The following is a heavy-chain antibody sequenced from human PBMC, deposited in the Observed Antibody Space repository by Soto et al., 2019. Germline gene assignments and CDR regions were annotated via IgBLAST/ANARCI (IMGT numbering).Heavy chain of an antibody. J-gene: IGHJ5*02. D-gene: IGHD5-18*01. Sequence: SETLSLTCTVSGGSISSGGYYWSWIRQHPGKGLEWIGYIYYSGSTYYNPSLKSRVTISVDTSKNQFSLKLSSVTAADTAVYYCARLVWSYGTWFDPWGQETLVTVSS. CDR1: GGSISSGGYY. CDR2: IYYSGST. CDR3: ARLVWSYGTWFDP. V-gene: IGHV4-31*03.